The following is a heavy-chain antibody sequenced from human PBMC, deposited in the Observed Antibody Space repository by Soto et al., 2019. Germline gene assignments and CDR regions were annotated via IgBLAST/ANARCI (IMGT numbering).Heavy chain of an antibody. CDR3: ARYYFYGMDV. CDR2: IYYSGST. CDR1: GGSISSYY. V-gene: IGHV4-59*01. J-gene: IGHJ6*02. Sequence: PSETLSLTCTVSGGSISSYYWSWIRQPPGKGLEWIGYIYYSGSTNYNPSLKSRVTISVDTSKNQFSLKLSSVTAADTAVYYCARYYFYGMDVWGQATTVTVSS.